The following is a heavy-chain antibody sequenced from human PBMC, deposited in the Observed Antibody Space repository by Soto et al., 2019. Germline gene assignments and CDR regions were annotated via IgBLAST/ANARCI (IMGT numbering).Heavy chain of an antibody. J-gene: IGHJ6*01. Sequence: SQTLSLTFAISGDSVSSNSSAWNWIRQSPSRGLEWLGRTYYRSKWYNDYAVSVKSRITINPDTSKNQFSLQLNSVTPEDTAVYYRARVDLWCGDQCMDVWGEGTTITVSS. CDR1: GDSVSSNSSA. D-gene: IGHD3-10*01. CDR3: ARVDLWCGDQCMDV. V-gene: IGHV6-1*01. CDR2: TYYRSKWYN.